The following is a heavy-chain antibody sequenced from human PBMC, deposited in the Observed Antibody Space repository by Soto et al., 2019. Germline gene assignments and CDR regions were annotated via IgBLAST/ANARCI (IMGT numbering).Heavy chain of an antibody. D-gene: IGHD6-6*01. CDR3: ARDPAYSSSGNDI. V-gene: IGHV3-21*01. CDR2: ISSSSSYI. Sequence: PGGSLRLSCAASGFTFSSYSMNWVRQAPGKGLEWVSSISSSSSYIYYADSVKGRFTISRDNAKNSLYLQMNSLRAEDTAVYYCARDPAYSSSGNDIWGQGTMVTVSS. J-gene: IGHJ3*02. CDR1: GFTFSSYS.